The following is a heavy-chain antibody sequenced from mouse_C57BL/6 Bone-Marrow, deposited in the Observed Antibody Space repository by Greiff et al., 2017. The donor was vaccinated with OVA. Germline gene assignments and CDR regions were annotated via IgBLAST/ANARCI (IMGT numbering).Heavy chain of an antibody. CDR1: GYTFTDYY. Sequence: VQLQQSGPVLVKPGASVKMSCKASGYTFTDYYMNWVKQSHGKSLEWIGVINPYNGGTSYNQKFKGKATLTVDKSSSTAYMELNSLTSEDSAVYYCAREDYYYGSSPFAYWGQGTLVTVSA. CDR3: AREDYYYGSSPFAY. CDR2: INPYNGGT. D-gene: IGHD1-1*01. V-gene: IGHV1-19*01. J-gene: IGHJ3*01.